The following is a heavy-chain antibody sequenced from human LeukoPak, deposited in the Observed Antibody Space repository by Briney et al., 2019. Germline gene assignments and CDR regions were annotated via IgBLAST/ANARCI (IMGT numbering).Heavy chain of an antibody. D-gene: IGHD1-26*01. CDR3: AKVDVGGLGDYNYYYMGV. CDR1: GYTFASYA. J-gene: IGHJ6*03. Sequence: ASEKLSCTASGYTFASYAISWLRKGPGQPLEWILWISAHNGNTSYAQKLQSRVTLTTDSSTSTTNMELRSLTSDATAIQSCAKVDVGGLGDYNYYYMGVWGKGTTVT. V-gene: IGHV1-18*01. CDR2: ISAHNGNT.